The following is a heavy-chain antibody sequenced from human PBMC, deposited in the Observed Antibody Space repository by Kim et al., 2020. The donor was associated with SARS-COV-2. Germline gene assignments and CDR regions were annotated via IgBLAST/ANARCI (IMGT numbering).Heavy chain of an antibody. CDR1: GYTFTGYY. CDR2: INPNSGGT. Sequence: ASVKVSCKASGYTFTGYYMHWVRQAPGQGLEWMGRINPNSGGTNYAQKFQGRVTMTRDTSISTAYMELSRLRSDDTAVYYCARAAGGYDSSGWDGDYWGQGTLVTVSS. D-gene: IGHD3-22*01. V-gene: IGHV1-2*06. CDR3: ARAAGGYDSSGWDGDY. J-gene: IGHJ4*02.